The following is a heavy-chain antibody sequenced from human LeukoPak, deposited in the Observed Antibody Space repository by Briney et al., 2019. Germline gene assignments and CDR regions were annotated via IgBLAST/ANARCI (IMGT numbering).Heavy chain of an antibody. J-gene: IGHJ4*02. CDR3: ANTVTVWFGELPGYFDY. CDR1: GFTFSGYA. D-gene: IGHD3-10*01. Sequence: GGSLRLSCAASGFTFSGYAMSWVRQAPGKGLEWVSAISGSGGSTYYADSVKGRFTISRDNSKNTLYLQMNSLRAEDTAVYYCANTVTVWFGELPGYFDYWGQGTLVTVSS. CDR2: ISGSGGST. V-gene: IGHV3-23*01.